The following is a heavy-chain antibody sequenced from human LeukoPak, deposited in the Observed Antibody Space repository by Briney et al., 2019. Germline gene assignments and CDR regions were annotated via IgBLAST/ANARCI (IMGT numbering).Heavy chain of an antibody. CDR1: GYTFSDYF. Sequence: ASVKVSCKASGYTFSDYFLHWVRQAPGQGLEWMGWINPNSGGTNFAQKFRGRVTMTRDTSVSTAYIEPSRLSSDDTAMYYCARAPSYSDRSGYYYFDSWGQGTLVTVSS. CDR2: INPNSGGT. J-gene: IGHJ4*02. V-gene: IGHV1-2*02. CDR3: ARAPSYSDRSGYYYFDS. D-gene: IGHD3-22*01.